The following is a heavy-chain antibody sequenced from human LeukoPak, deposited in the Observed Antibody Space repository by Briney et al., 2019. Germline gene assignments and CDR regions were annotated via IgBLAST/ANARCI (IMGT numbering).Heavy chain of an antibody. CDR1: GFTFSSCE. J-gene: IGHJ4*02. CDR2: ISSSGSII. Sequence: GGSLRLSCAASGFTFSSCELSWVRQAPAKGLEWVSYISSSGSIIYYADSVKGRFTISRDSAKNSLYLQMNSLRAEDTAVYYCARDGSSSWYVFGYWGQGTLVTVSS. V-gene: IGHV3-48*03. CDR3: ARDGSSSWYVFGY. D-gene: IGHD6-13*01.